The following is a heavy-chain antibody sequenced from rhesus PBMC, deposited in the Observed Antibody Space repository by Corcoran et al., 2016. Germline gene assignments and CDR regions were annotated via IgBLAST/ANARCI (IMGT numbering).Heavy chain of an antibody. J-gene: IGHJ4*01. V-gene: IGHV4-73*01. CDR3: ATNSPGFYSGSYPEFDY. D-gene: IGHD3-16*01. CDR1: GGSISGYSY. CDR2: IDGNSAEN. Sequence: QVKLQQWGEGLVKPSETLSLTCAVYGGSISGYSYWSWIRQAPGKGLAWIGNIDGNSAENYYNPPLKKRITISKATSKNQFSMKLSYVTAADTAVYYGATNSPGFYSGSYPEFDYWGQGVLVTVSS.